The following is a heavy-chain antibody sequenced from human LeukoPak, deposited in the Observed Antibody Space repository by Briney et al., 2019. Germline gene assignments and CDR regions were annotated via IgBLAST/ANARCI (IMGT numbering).Heavy chain of an antibody. J-gene: IGHJ4*02. D-gene: IGHD1-26*01. CDR3: AREPYDSGSYFDY. Sequence: PSETLSLTCTVSGGSVSSGSYYWSWIRQPPGKGLEWIGYIYYSGSTNYNPSLKSRVTISVDTSKNQFSLKLSSVTAADTAVYYCAREPYDSGSYFDYWGQGTLVTVSS. CDR1: GGSVSSGSYY. CDR2: IYYSGST. V-gene: IGHV4-61*01.